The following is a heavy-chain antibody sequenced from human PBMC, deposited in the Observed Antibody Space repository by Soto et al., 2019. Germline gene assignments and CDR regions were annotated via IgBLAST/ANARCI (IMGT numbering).Heavy chain of an antibody. CDR2: ISGGGVSA. D-gene: IGHD3-10*01. V-gene: IGHV3-23*01. CDR1: GFTFSNYA. Sequence: EVQLLESGGGLVQPGGSLRLSCAASGFTFSNYAMNWVRQAAGKGLEWVSTISGGGVSAYYADSVRGRFTISRDNSKNTLYLQMNSLRAEDTAVYYCAKEGRGGSYFDYYYMDVWGRGATVTVSS. J-gene: IGHJ6*03. CDR3: AKEGRGGSYFDYYYMDV.